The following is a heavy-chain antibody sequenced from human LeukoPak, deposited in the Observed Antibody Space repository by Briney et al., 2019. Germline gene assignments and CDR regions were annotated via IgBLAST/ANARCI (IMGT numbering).Heavy chain of an antibody. V-gene: IGHV3-48*03. CDR1: GFTFSSYE. CDR2: ISSSGSTI. D-gene: IGHD3-10*01. Sequence: PGGSLRLSCAASGFTFSSYEMNWVRQAPGKGLEWVSYISSSGSTIYYADSVKGRFTISRDNSKNTLFLQMNSLRGEDTAVYYCARDTYSYGSGSYSLVDWGQGTLVTVSS. CDR3: ARDTYSYGSGSYSLVD. J-gene: IGHJ4*02.